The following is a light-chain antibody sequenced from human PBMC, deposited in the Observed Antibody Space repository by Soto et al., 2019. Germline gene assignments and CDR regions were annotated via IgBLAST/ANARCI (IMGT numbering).Light chain of an antibody. CDR1: SGDVGGYNS. J-gene: IGLJ1*01. CDR2: DVG. CDR3: SSFTSSMTNV. Sequence: QSALPEPASVSGSPGESITISCTGTSGDVGGYNSVSWYQHHPGKAPTLILYDVGDRPSGVSYRFSGSKSGNTASLTISGLQVADEADYFCSSFTSSMTNVFGSGTKVTVL. V-gene: IGLV2-14*03.